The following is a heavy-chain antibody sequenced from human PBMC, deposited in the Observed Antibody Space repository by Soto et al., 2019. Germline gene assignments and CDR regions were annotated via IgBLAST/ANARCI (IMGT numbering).Heavy chain of an antibody. D-gene: IGHD4-17*01. Sequence: GGSLRLSCAASGFTFSSYSMNWVRQAPGKGLEWVASVSGSGGSTYSADSVKGRFTISRDNSKIMVYLQMNSLRAEDTAIYYCAKCDGDYRYYYYGMDVWGQGTTVTVSS. CDR2: VSGSGGST. CDR1: GFTFSSYS. CDR3: AKCDGDYRYYYYGMDV. J-gene: IGHJ6*02. V-gene: IGHV3-23*01.